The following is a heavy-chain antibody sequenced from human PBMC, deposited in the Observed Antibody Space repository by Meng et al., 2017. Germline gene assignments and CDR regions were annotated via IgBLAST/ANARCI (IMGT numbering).Heavy chain of an antibody. Sequence: GPLGRSGAEVKKPGASVKVSCKPSGYNFPDYYIHWVRRAPGQGLEWMGRINPKSGDTHYAQKFQARVTMTGDTSISTAYMELSGLRSDDTAMYYCARDEDISAAGKLFGDYWGQGTLVTVSS. V-gene: IGHV1-2*06. D-gene: IGHD6-25*01. CDR2: INPKSGDT. CDR1: GYNFPDYY. J-gene: IGHJ4*02. CDR3: ARDEDISAAGKLFGDY.